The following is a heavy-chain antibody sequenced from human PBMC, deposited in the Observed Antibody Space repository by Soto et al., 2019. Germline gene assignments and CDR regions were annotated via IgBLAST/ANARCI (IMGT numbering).Heavy chain of an antibody. V-gene: IGHV4-34*01. CDR1: GGSFSGYY. CDR3: ARVMYSNYGARGTYFDY. CDR2: INHSGST. D-gene: IGHD4-4*01. Sequence: QVQLQQWGAGLLKPSETLSLTCAVYGGSFSGYYWSGIRQPPGKGLEWIGEINHSGSTNYNPSLKSRVTISADTSKNQFSLKLSSVTAADTAVYYCARVMYSNYGARGTYFDYWGQGTLVTVSS. J-gene: IGHJ4*02.